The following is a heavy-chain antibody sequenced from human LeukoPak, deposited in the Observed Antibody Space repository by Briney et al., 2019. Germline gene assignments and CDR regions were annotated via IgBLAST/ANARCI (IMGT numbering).Heavy chain of an antibody. V-gene: IGHV1-46*01. J-gene: IGHJ6*03. CDR2: INPSGGST. Sequence: ASVKVSCKASGYTFTGYYMHWVRQAPGQGLEWMGIINPSGGSTSYAQKFQGRVTMTRDTSTSTVYMELSSLRSEDTAVYYCAREGSSGWYPYYYYYMDVWGKGTTVTISS. CDR3: AREGSSGWYPYYYYYMDV. CDR1: GYTFTGYY. D-gene: IGHD6-19*01.